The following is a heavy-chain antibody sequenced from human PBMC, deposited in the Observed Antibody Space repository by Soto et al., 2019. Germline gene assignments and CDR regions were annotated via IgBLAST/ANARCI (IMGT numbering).Heavy chain of an antibody. J-gene: IGHJ4*02. V-gene: IGHV4-59*08. CDR2: IYSSGST. CDR3: ARRVRGATAPDY. Sequence: QVQLQESGPGLVKPSETLSLTCTASGGSISGYYWSWIRQPPGKGLEWIGYIYSSGSTNYNPSLKSRVTISVDTFKNRFSLKLSSVTAADTAVYYCARRVRGATAPDYWGQGTLVTVSS. CDR1: GGSISGYY. D-gene: IGHD5-12*01.